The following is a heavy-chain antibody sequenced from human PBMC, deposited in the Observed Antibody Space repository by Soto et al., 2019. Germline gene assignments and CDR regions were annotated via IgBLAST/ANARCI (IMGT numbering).Heavy chain of an antibody. J-gene: IGHJ5*01. Sequence: GGSLRLSCAASGFTFSGHYMTWIRQAPGKGLEWVSYISSTGSYTNYADSVKGRFTISRDNAKNSLYLEMNSLRAEDTAVYYCARDQVPAALLGWFDPWGQGTTVTVSS. CDR1: GFTFSGHY. CDR2: ISSTGSYT. CDR3: ARDQVPAALLGWFDP. D-gene: IGHD2-2*01. V-gene: IGHV3-11*05.